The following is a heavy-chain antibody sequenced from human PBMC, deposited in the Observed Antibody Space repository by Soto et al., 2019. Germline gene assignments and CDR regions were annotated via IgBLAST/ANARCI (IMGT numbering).Heavy chain of an antibody. D-gene: IGHD2-2*01. J-gene: IGHJ4*02. Sequence: QVQLEQSGAEVKKPGSSVKLSCKSSGGTFSSYRISWVRQAPGQGLEWMGGIMPIFATPKYAQKFQGRVTLSADESTSTAYLEVRSLTSADTAVYYCAREVSSSRLDSWGQGTLVTVSS. CDR3: AREVSSSRLDS. CDR1: GGTFSSYR. V-gene: IGHV1-69*01. CDR2: IMPIFATP.